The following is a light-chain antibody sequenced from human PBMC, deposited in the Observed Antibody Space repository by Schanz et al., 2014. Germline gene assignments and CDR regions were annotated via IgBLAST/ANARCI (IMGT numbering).Light chain of an antibody. CDR1: SSDIGGYNF. J-gene: IGLJ1*01. V-gene: IGLV2-14*01. CDR2: EVN. CDR3: QSYDSSLNPSYV. Sequence: QSALTQPASVSGSPGQSITLSCTGTSSDIGGYNFVSWYRQHPGKAPKLMIYEVNKRPSGVPDRFSGSKSGTSASLAITGLQAEDEADYYCQSYDSSLNPSYVFGTGTKLTVL.